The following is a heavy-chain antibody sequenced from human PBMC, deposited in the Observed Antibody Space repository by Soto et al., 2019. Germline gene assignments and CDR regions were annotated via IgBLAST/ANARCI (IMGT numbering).Heavy chain of an antibody. V-gene: IGHV1-3*01. CDR1: GYTFSTSA. J-gene: IGHJ4*02. CDR2: ISAGDGNT. Sequence: ASVKVSCKAAGYTFSTSAIQWVRQAPGQRLEWMGWISAGDGNTRYSQTFQGRVTFTSDTSASTGYMELTGLTSEDTAVYFCARDTCTNGVCYVEYWGQGTLVTVSS. D-gene: IGHD2-8*01. CDR3: ARDTCTNGVCYVEY.